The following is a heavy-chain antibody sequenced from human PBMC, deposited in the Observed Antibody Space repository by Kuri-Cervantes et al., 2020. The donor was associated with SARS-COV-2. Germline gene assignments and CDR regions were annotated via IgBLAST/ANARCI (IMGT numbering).Heavy chain of an antibody. V-gene: IGHV3-20*04. Sequence: ETLSLTCAASGFTFDDYGMSWVRQAPGKGLEWVSGINWNGGSTGYADSVKGRFTISRDNAKNSLYLQMNSLRAEDTALYYCARGWRYYDSSGYYYYFDYWGQGTLVTVSS. J-gene: IGHJ4*02. CDR3: ARGWRYYDSSGYYYYFDY. D-gene: IGHD3-22*01. CDR1: GFTFDDYG. CDR2: INWNGGST.